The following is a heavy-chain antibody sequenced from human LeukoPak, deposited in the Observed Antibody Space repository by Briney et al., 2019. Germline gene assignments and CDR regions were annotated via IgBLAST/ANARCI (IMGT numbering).Heavy chain of an antibody. CDR1: GGSISSYY. Sequence: SETLSLTCTVSGGSISSYYWSWIRQPPGKGLKWIGYIYYSGSTNYNPSLKSRVTISVDTSKNQFSLKLSSVTAADTAVYYCARSIASTGTGDYWGQGTLVTVSS. CDR2: IYYSGST. CDR3: ARSIASTGTGDY. D-gene: IGHD4-17*01. V-gene: IGHV4-59*01. J-gene: IGHJ4*02.